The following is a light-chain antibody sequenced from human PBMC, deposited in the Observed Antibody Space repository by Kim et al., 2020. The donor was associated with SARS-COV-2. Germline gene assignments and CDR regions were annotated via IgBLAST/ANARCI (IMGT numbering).Light chain of an antibody. CDR3: QAWDSRNGL. CDR2: QDS. V-gene: IGLV3-1*01. CDR1: KLGDKY. J-gene: IGLJ3*02. Sequence: SYELTQPPSVSVSPGQTASITCSGDKLGDKYACWYQQKPGQSPVLVIFQDSKRPSGIPERFFGPNSGNTATLTISGTPAMDEAEYYCQAWDSRNGLCGGG.